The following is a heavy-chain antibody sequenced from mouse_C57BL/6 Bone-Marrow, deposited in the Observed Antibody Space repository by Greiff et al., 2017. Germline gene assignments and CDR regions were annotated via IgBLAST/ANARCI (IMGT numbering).Heavy chain of an antibody. D-gene: IGHD2-4*01. CDR1: GFTFSDYG. CDR3: AKNDYDKMAWFAY. Sequence: VESGGGLVKPGGSLKLSCAASGFTFSDYGMHWVRQDPEKGLEWVAYISSGSSTIYYADTVKGRFTISRDNAKNTLFLQMTSLMSEDTAMYYCAKNDYDKMAWFAYWGQGTLVTVSA. J-gene: IGHJ3*01. CDR2: ISSGSSTI. V-gene: IGHV5-17*01.